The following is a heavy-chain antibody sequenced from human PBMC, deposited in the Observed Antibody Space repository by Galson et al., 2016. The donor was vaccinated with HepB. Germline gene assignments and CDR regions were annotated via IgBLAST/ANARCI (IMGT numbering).Heavy chain of an antibody. Sequence: SVKVSCKAPGYTFTSYYMHWVRQAPGQGLEWMGIINPSGGSTSYAQKFQGRVTMTRDTSTSTVYMELSSLRSEDTAVYYCASCSGGSCYSVDYCGQGTLVAVSS. CDR3: ASCSGGSCYSVDY. D-gene: IGHD2-15*01. CDR2: INPSGGST. CDR1: GYTFTSYY. J-gene: IGHJ4*02. V-gene: IGHV1-46*01.